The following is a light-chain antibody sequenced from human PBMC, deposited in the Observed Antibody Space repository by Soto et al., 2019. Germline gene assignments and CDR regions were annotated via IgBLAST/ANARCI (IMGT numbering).Light chain of an antibody. CDR1: QSITTN. Sequence: EVVMTQSPASLSVSPGERATLSCRASQSITTNLAWYQQRPGQAPRLLIYGASNRATGIPARFSGSRSGTEFTLTISSLQSEDFAVYYCQQYNKWPSTFGQGTKVDIK. CDR2: GAS. J-gene: IGKJ1*01. V-gene: IGKV3-15*01. CDR3: QQYNKWPST.